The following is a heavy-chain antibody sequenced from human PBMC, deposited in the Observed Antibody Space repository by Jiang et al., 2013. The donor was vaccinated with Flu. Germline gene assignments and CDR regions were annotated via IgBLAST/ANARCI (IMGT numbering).Heavy chain of an antibody. CDR2: IYYSGST. Sequence: GSGLVKPSETLSLTCTVSGGSISSYYWSWIRQPPGKGLEWIGYIYYSGSTNYNPSLKSRVTISVDTSKNQFSLKLSSVTAADTAVYYCASQYYYDSSGYYTPFDYWGQGTLVTVSS. D-gene: IGHD3-22*01. CDR1: GGSISSYY. CDR3: ASQYYYDSSGYYTPFDY. V-gene: IGHV4-59*01. J-gene: IGHJ4*02.